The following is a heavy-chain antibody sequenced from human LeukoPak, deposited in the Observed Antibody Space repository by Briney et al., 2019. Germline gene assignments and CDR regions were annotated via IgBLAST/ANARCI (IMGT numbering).Heavy chain of an antibody. CDR1: GFTFSDYW. D-gene: IGHD6-19*01. J-gene: IGHJ4*02. CDR2: LKQDGGEK. V-gene: IGHV3-7*01. CDR3: AREKFLEWYAVAGTFGYFDY. Sequence: GGSLRLSCAASGFTFSDYWMSWDRQAPGEGLEWVANLKQDGGEKYYVDSVKGRFTISRDNAKNSLYQQMNSLRAEDTAVYYCAREKFLEWYAVAGTFGYFDYWGQGTLVTVSS.